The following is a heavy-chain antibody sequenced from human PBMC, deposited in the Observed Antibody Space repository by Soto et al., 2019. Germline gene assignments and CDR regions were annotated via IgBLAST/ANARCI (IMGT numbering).Heavy chain of an antibody. CDR1: GYTFTRYG. Sequence: QVQLVQSGAEVKKPGASVKVSCKASGYTFTRYGISWVRQAPGQGLEWMGWISAYNGNTNYAQKLQGRVTMTTDTSTSTAYMELRSLRSHDTAVYYWARVYRITMVRGELSEYWGQGTLVTVSS. V-gene: IGHV1-18*01. J-gene: IGHJ4*02. CDR2: ISAYNGNT. D-gene: IGHD3-10*01. CDR3: ARVYRITMVRGELSEY.